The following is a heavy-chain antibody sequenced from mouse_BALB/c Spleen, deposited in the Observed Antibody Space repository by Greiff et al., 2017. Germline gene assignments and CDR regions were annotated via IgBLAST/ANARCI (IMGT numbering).Heavy chain of an antibody. CDR3: TRNEYGNYYYYAMDY. J-gene: IGHJ4*01. CDR2: IYPGNSDT. D-gene: IGHD2-10*02. CDR1: GYTFTSYW. V-gene: IGHV1-5*01. Sequence: EGQLQQSGTVLARPGASVKMSCKASGYTFTSYWMHWVKQRPGQGLEWIGAIYPGNSDTSYNQKFKGKAKLTAVTSTSTAYMELSSLTNEDSAVYYCTRNEYGNYYYYAMDYWGQGTSVTVSS.